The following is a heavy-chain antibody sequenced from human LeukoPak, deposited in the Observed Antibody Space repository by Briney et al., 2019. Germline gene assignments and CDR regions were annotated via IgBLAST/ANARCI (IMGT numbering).Heavy chain of an antibody. Sequence: PGGSLRLSCAASGFTFSSYSMNWVRQAPGKGLEWVSSITSSSSYIYYADSVKGRFTISRDNAKNSLYLQMNSLRAEDTAVYYCARDGLAAATLHWCFDLWGRGTLVTVSS. CDR3: ARDGLAAATLHWCFDL. CDR2: ITSSSSYI. CDR1: GFTFSSYS. D-gene: IGHD2-15*01. V-gene: IGHV3-21*01. J-gene: IGHJ2*01.